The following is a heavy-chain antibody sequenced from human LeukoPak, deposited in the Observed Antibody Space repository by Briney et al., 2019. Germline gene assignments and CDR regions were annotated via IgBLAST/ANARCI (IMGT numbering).Heavy chain of an antibody. D-gene: IGHD3-3*01. CDR1: GGSISIHY. Sequence: SETLSLTCTVSGGSISIHYWSWIRQPPGKGLEWIGYIYYSVSTNYNPSLKSRVTISVDTSKNQFSLKLSSVTAADTAVYYCASHNYDFWSGYADYYYYMDVWGKGTTVTVSS. CDR3: ASHNYDFWSGYADYYYYMDV. J-gene: IGHJ6*03. CDR2: IYYSVST. V-gene: IGHV4-59*11.